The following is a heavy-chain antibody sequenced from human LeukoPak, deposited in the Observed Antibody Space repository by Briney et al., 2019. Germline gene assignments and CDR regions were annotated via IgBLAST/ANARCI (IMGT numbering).Heavy chain of an antibody. J-gene: IGHJ3*02. CDR3: ARLITGDQAFDI. CDR2: IYYSGST. D-gene: IGHD7-27*01. Sequence: SETLSLTCTVSGGSISSSSYYWGWIRQPPGKGLEWIGSIYYSGSTYCNPFLKSRVTISVDTPKNQFSLKLSSVTAADTAVYYCARLITGDQAFDIWGQGTMVTVSS. CDR1: GGSISSSSYY. V-gene: IGHV4-39*01.